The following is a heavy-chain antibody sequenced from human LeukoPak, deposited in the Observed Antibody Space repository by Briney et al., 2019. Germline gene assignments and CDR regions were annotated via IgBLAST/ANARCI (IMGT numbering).Heavy chain of an antibody. CDR2: ISSSSSTI. CDR3: AKSNGVDRNGYNSDYFDY. Sequence: QPGRSLRLSCAASGFTFDDYAMHWVRQAPGKGLEWVSYISSSSSTIYYADSVKGRFTTSRDNSKNMLYLQMNSLRAEDTAVYYCAKSNGVDRNGYNSDYFDYWGQGTLVTVSS. D-gene: IGHD5-24*01. J-gene: IGHJ4*02. CDR1: GFTFDDYA. V-gene: IGHV3-48*01.